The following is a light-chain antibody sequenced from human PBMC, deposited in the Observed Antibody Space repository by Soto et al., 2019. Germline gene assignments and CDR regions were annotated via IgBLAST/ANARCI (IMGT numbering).Light chain of an antibody. CDR2: DNN. CDR3: GTWDSSLSGEV. CDR1: SSNIGNNY. J-gene: IGLJ2*01. Sequence: QSALTQPPSVSAAPGQKVTISCSGSSSNIGNNYVSWYQQLPGTAPKLLIYDNNKRPSGIPDRFSGSKSGTSATLGITGLQTGDEADYYCGTWDSSLSGEVFGGGTKLTVL. V-gene: IGLV1-51*01.